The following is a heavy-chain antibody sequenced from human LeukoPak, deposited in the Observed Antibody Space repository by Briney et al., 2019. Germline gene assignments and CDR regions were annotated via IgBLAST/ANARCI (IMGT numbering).Heavy chain of an antibody. V-gene: IGHV4-59*01. J-gene: IGHJ4*02. CDR3: ARDFKVAVGATHYFDT. CDR2: IYYSGST. D-gene: IGHD1-26*01. CDR1: GGSISSYY. Sequence: SETLSLTCTVSGGSISSYYWSWIRQPPGKRLEWIGYIYYSGSTNYNPSLKSQVTISVDTSKNQFSLKLSSVTAADTAVYYCARDFKVAVGATHYFDTWGQGTLVTVSS.